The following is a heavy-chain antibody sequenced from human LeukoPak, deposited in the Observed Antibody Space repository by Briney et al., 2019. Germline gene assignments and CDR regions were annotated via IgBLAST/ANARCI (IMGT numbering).Heavy chain of an antibody. Sequence: GGSLRLSCTASGFTFRTYAMNWVRQAPGKGLEWLSGISGSGNGTYYADSVEGRFIISRDNSKNMVYLQMNSLTVEDTATYYCAKRTMSAFDSWGQGTLLIVSS. CDR1: GFTFRTYA. CDR3: AKRTMSAFDS. CDR2: ISGSGNGT. V-gene: IGHV3-23*01. J-gene: IGHJ4*02.